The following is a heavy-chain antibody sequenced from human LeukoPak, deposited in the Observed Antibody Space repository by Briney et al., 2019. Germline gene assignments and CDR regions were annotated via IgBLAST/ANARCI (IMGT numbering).Heavy chain of an antibody. CDR3: AKDGHYDSSGFTLQY. V-gene: IGHV3-23*01. J-gene: IGHJ1*01. Sequence: PGGSLRLSCAASGFTFSNYAITWVRQAPGKGLEWVSTISSSGSNTYYADSVKGRFTISRDNSKNTLYLQMNSLRAEDTAVYYCAKDGHYDSSGFTLQYWGQGALVTASS. CDR2: ISSSGSNT. CDR1: GFTFSNYA. D-gene: IGHD3-22*01.